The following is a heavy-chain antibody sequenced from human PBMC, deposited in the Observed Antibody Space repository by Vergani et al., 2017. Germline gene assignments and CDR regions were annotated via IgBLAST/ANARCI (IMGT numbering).Heavy chain of an antibody. CDR1: GFTFTNFA. V-gene: IGHV3-23*01. CDR2: ISGSGGFT. CDR3: AKDXVPGDYDSSGYYDY. J-gene: IGHJ4*02. D-gene: IGHD3-22*01. Sequence: EVQLLESGGNLVQPGGSLRLSCAASGFTFTNFAMTWVRQAPGEGLEWVSGISGSGGFTYYADSVKGRFTISRDNSKNTMFLQMNNLRAEDTAVYYCAKDXVPGDYDSSGYYDYWGQRTLVTVSS.